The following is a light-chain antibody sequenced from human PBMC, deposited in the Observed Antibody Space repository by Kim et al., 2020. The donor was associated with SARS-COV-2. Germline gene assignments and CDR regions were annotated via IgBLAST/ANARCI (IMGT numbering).Light chain of an antibody. J-gene: IGKJ2*01. CDR1: QSVGSN. CDR2: GAS. V-gene: IGKV3-15*01. CDR3: QQYNNWPPMYT. Sequence: EIEMTQSPATLSVSPGEGATLSCRTSQSVGSNLAWYQHKPGQAPRLLIYGASTRPTGIPPRFSGSGSGTEFTLTISSLQSEDFAVYYCQQYNNWPPMYTFGQGTKLEI.